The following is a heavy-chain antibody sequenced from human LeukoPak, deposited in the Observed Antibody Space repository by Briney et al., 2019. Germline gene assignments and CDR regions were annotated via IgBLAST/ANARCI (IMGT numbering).Heavy chain of an antibody. D-gene: IGHD6-19*01. V-gene: IGHV1-2*02. CDR3: AREPVAVAGTGLYH. CDR2: INPNSGGT. CDR1: GYTFTGYY. J-gene: IGHJ5*02. Sequence: ASVKVSCKASGYTFTGYYMHWVRQAPGQGLEWVGWINPNSGGTNYAQKFQGRVTMTRDTSISTAYMELSRLRSDDTAVYYCAREPVAVAGTGLYHWGQGTLVTVSS.